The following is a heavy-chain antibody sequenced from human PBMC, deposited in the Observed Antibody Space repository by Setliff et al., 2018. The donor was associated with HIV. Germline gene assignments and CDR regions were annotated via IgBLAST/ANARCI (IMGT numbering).Heavy chain of an antibody. Sequence: PGGSLRLSCAASGFTFTNAWMSWVRQATGKGLEWVGRIKTKTDGGTTDYAAPVKGRFTISRDDSKNTLYLQMNSLKTEDTAVYYCTTDFGSSVYYTRTRYYYYYGMDVWGQGTTVTVSS. CDR1: GFTFTNAW. V-gene: IGHV3-15*01. J-gene: IGHJ6*02. CDR2: IKTKTDGGTT. D-gene: IGHD3-22*01. CDR3: TTDFGSSVYYTRTRYYYYYGMDV.